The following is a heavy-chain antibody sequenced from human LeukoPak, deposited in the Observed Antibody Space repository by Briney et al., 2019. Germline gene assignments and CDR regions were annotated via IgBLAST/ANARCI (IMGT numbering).Heavy chain of an antibody. Sequence: GGSLRLSCAASGFTFSSYGMHWVRQAPGKGLEWVAVIWYDGSNKYYADSVKGRFTISRDNSKNTLYLQMNSLRAEDTAVYYCASFKARLGSYYYYGMDVWGQGTTVTVSS. J-gene: IGHJ6*02. CDR2: IWYDGSNK. CDR3: ASFKARLGSYYYYGMDV. CDR1: GFTFSSYG. D-gene: IGHD3-16*01. V-gene: IGHV3-33*01.